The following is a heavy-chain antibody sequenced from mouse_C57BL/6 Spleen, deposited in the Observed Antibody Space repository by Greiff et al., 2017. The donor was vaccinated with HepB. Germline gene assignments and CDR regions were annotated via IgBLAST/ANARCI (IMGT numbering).Heavy chain of an antibody. Sequence: VQLQQSGAELVKPGASVKLSCKASGYTFTSYWMHWVRQRPGRGLEWIGRIDPNSGGTKYNEKFKSKATLTVDKPSSSAYMQLSSLTSEDSAVDYCARRGDGYYGKAMDYWGQGTSVTVSS. CDR1: GYTFTSYW. D-gene: IGHD2-3*01. J-gene: IGHJ4*01. CDR2: IDPNSGGT. V-gene: IGHV1-72*01. CDR3: ARRGDGYYGKAMDY.